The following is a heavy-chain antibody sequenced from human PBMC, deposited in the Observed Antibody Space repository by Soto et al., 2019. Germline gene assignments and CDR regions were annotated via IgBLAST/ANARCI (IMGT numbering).Heavy chain of an antibody. D-gene: IGHD5-12*01. J-gene: IGHJ4*02. V-gene: IGHV3-11*06. Sequence: SLRLSCAASGFTFSDYYMSWIRQAPGKGLEWVSYISSSSSYTNYADSVKGRFTISRDNAKNSLYLQMNSLRAEDTAVYYCASTLVAPGYWGQGTRVTVAS. CDR2: ISSSSSYT. CDR1: GFTFSDYY. CDR3: ASTLVAPGY.